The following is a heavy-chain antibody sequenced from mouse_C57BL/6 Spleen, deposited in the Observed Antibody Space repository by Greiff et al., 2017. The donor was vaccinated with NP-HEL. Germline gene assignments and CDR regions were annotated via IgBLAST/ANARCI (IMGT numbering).Heavy chain of an antibody. CDR1: GFTFSSYA. D-gene: IGHD2-10*01. Sequence: DVMLVESGGGLVKPGGSLKLSCAASGFTFSSYAMSWVRQTPEKRLEWVATISDGGSYTYYPDNVKGRFTISRDNAKNNLYLQMSHLKSEDTAMYYCARVSYLYYYAMDYWGQGTSVTVSS. J-gene: IGHJ4*01. CDR3: ARVSYLYYYAMDY. CDR2: ISDGGSYT. V-gene: IGHV5-4*03.